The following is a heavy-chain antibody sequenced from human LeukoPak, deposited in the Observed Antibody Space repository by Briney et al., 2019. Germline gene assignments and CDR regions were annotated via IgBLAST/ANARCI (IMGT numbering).Heavy chain of an antibody. CDR1: GGSFSGYY. CDR3: ARGGDLVATPLDF. Sequence: SETLSLTCAVYGGSFSGYYWSWIRQPPGKGLEWIGEINHSGSTNYNPSLKSRVTISVDTSKNQFSLKLSSVTAADTAVYYCARGGDLVATPLDFWGQGILVTVSS. CDR2: INHSGST. D-gene: IGHD4-23*01. V-gene: IGHV4-34*01. J-gene: IGHJ4*02.